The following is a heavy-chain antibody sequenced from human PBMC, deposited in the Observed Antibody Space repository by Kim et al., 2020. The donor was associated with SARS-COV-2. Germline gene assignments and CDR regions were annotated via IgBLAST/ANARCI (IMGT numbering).Heavy chain of an antibody. CDR3: AKDRGGGSGSPYGMDV. Sequence: GGSLRLSCAASGFTFSSYAMSWVRQAPGKGLEWVSAISGSGGSTYYADSVKGRFTISRDNSKNTLYLQMNSLRAEDTAVYYCAKDRGGGSGSPYGMDVWGQGTTVTVSS. V-gene: IGHV3-23*01. J-gene: IGHJ6*02. CDR2: ISGSGGST. D-gene: IGHD3-10*01. CDR1: GFTFSSYA.